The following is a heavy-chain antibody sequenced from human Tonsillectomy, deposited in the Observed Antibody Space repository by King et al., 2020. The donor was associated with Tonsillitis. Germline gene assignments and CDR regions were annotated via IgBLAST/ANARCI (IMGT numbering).Heavy chain of an antibody. CDR3: AKEGWKELYSGYHYYGMDV. V-gene: IGHV3-30*02. D-gene: IGHD5-12*01. CDR1: GFIFSSYG. J-gene: IGHJ6*02. Sequence: QLVQSGGGVVQPGGSLRLSCAASGFIFSSYGMHWVRQAPGKGLEWVAFIWYDGSHKYYADSVKGRFTISRDNSKNTLYLQMNSLRAEDTAVFYCAKEGWKELYSGYHYYGMDVWRQGTTVTVSS. CDR2: IWYDGSHK.